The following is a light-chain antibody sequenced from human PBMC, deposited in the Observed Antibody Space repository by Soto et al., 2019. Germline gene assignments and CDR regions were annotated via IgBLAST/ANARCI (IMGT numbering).Light chain of an antibody. CDR3: AAWDDSLNGYVE. V-gene: IGLV1-44*01. Sequence: QSVLTQPPSASGTPGQRVTISCSGSNSNIGTNSVVWFQQLPGTAPKLLIYRTDQRPSGVPDRFSGSKSGTSASLAINGLQSEDEAIYHCAAWDDSLNGYVEFGGGTKLTVL. CDR1: NSNIGTNS. CDR2: RTD. J-gene: IGLJ3*02.